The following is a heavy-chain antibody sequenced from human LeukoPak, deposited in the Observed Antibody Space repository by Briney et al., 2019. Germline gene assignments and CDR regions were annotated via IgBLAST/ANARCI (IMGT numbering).Heavy chain of an antibody. D-gene: IGHD2-2*01. CDR3: ARHWAQYCSSTSCRVWGRRFDP. J-gene: IGHJ5*02. CDR2: IYYSGST. CDR1: GGSLSSSSYY. V-gene: IGHV4-39*01. Sequence: SETLSLTCTVSGGSLSSSSYYWGWIRQPPGKGLEGLGSIYYSGSTYYNPSLKSRVTISVDTSKNQFSLKLSSVTAADTAVYYCARHWAQYCSSTSCRVWGRRFDPWGQGTLVTVSS.